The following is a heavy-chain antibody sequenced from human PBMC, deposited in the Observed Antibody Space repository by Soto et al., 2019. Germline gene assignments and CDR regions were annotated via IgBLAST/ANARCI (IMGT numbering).Heavy chain of an antibody. Sequence: GASVKVSCKASGGTFYTYTFSWVRQAPGQGLEWMGSITPIYPTTNYAERFQGRLTITADGSTHTAYMDLTSLTSEDTAVYYCARIPRYSFPTSDDLDSWGQGTLVTVPQ. D-gene: IGHD5-18*01. CDR3: ARIPRYSFPTSDDLDS. J-gene: IGHJ4*02. V-gene: IGHV1-69*13. CDR1: GGTFYTYT. CDR2: ITPIYPTT.